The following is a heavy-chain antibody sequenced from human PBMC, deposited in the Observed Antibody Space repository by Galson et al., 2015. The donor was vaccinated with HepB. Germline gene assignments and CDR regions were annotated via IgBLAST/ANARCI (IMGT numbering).Heavy chain of an antibody. CDR1: GGTLSSYA. CDR3: AREERDSSGYYSHYYYGMDV. Sequence: SVKVSCKASGGTLSSYAITWVRQAPGQGLEWMGRIIPILGRTNYAQKFQGRVTITADKLTNTAYMELSRLRSEDTAVYYCAREERDSSGYYSHYYYGMDVWGQGTTVTVSS. V-gene: IGHV1-69*04. J-gene: IGHJ6*02. D-gene: IGHD3-22*01. CDR2: IIPILGRT.